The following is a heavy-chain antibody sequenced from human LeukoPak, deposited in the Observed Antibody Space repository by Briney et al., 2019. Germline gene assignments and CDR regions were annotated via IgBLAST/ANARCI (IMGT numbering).Heavy chain of an antibody. CDR3: AKDPTDFDSSGQTYFDY. Sequence: GGSLRLSCAASGFIFSSCAMNWVRQAPGKGLEWVSGISGSGGITHYTDSVRGRFTISRDNSKNTLYLQTNSLRAEDTAVYYCAKDPTDFDSSGQTYFDYWGQGTLVTVSS. CDR1: GFIFSSCA. V-gene: IGHV3-23*01. D-gene: IGHD3-22*01. J-gene: IGHJ4*02. CDR2: ISGSGGIT.